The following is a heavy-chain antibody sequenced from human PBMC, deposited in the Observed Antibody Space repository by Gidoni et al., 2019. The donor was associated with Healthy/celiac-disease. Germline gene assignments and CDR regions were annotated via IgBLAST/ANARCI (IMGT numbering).Heavy chain of an antibody. CDR2: ISSSSSTI. Sequence: EVQLVESGGGLVQPGGSLILSCAASGFTFSSYSMNWVRQAPGKGLEWVSYISSSSSTIYYADSVKGRFTISRDNAKNSLYLQMNSLRAEDTAVYYCARDPSYSSSWYGDAFDIWGQGTMVTVSS. D-gene: IGHD6-13*01. CDR3: ARDPSYSSSWYGDAFDI. J-gene: IGHJ3*02. CDR1: GFTFSSYS. V-gene: IGHV3-48*01.